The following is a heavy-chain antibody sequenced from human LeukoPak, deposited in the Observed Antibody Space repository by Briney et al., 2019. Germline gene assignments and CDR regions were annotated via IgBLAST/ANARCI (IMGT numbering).Heavy chain of an antibody. CDR1: RFTFSSYG. D-gene: IGHD3-22*01. CDR2: ISGSGGST. Sequence: EGSLRLSCAASRFTFSSYGMSWVRQAPGKGLEWVSSISGSGGSTYYADSVKGRFTISRDNSKNTLYLQMNSLRDEDTAVYYCAKSSYYDASGYYREYYFDYWGQGTLVTVSS. J-gene: IGHJ4*02. V-gene: IGHV3-23*01. CDR3: AKSSYYDASGYYREYYFDY.